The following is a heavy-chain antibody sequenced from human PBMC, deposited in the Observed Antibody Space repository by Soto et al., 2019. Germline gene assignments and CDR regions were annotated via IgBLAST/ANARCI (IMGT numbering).Heavy chain of an antibody. CDR1: GFSLTARPVG. J-gene: IGHJ4*02. D-gene: IGHD4-17*01. V-gene: IGHV2-5*02. CDR2: IYWDDDK. CDR3: ARRVPKNGDWDGGSFDY. Sequence: QITLEESGPTRVKPTQSLVLTCTFSGFSLTARPVGVGWVRQPPGKALEWLALIYWDDDKRYSPSLKSRLSITKDPSGNQVVLIMTDLDPVDTATYCCARRVPKNGDWDGGSFDYWGQGALVTVSS.